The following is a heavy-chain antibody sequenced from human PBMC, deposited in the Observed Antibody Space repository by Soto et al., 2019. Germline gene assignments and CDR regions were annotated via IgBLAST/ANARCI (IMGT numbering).Heavy chain of an antibody. V-gene: IGHV3-7*01. CDR3: ARVSGYGSASSVNHYLDY. D-gene: IGHD3-10*01. CDR1: GFAFGNYW. CDR2: IKRDASEK. Sequence: DVQLVESGGGLVQPGGALRLSCAASGFAFGNYWMSWVRQVPGRGLEWLGTIKRDASEKKYVDSVRGRFTMSRDNAKNSLYLQMDSLRGEDTAVYYCARVSGYGSASSVNHYLDYWGQGTLVIVSS. J-gene: IGHJ4*02.